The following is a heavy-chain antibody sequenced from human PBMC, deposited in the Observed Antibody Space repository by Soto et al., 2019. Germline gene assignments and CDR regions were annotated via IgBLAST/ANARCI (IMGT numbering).Heavy chain of an antibody. D-gene: IGHD3-3*01. CDR3: ARDLKGEYYDFWSGYYYYYYGMDV. J-gene: IGHJ6*02. CDR2: ISSSSSTI. CDR1: GFTFSSYS. V-gene: IGHV3-48*02. Sequence: GGSLRLSCAASGFTFSSYSMNWVRQAPGKGLEWVSYISSSSSTIYYADSVKGRFTISRDNAKNSLYLQMNSLRDEDTAVYYCARDLKGEYYDFWSGYYYYYYGMDVWGQGTTVTVSS.